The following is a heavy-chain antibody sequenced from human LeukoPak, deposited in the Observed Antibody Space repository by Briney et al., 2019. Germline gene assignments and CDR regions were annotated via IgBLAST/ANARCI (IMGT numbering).Heavy chain of an antibody. J-gene: IGHJ4*02. CDR2: IRSKANDHAT. D-gene: IGHD4-17*01. CDR3: TRRLMTTVNDY. Sequence: HPGGSLRLSCAASGFTFSGSAMHWVCQSPGKGLEWVGRIRSKANDHATAYAASVRGRFTISRDDSKNTAYLQMNSLKTEDTAVYYCTRRLMTTVNDYWGQGTLVTVSS. CDR1: GFTFSGSA. V-gene: IGHV3-73*01.